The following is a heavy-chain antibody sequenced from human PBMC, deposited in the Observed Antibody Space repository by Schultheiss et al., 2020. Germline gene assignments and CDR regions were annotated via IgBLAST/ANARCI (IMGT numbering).Heavy chain of an antibody. J-gene: IGHJ4*02. V-gene: IGHV3-48*04. D-gene: IGHD3-10*01. CDR1: GFTFTSYA. CDR2: ISSSSSTI. Sequence: WGSMRLPCAASGFTFTSYAMSWVRQAPGKGLEWVSKISSSSSTIYYADSVKGRFTISRDNAKNSLFLHMNYLRAEDTAVYYCARYGSGSNLNDPFDYWGQGTLVTVAS. CDR3: ARYGSGSNLNDPFDY.